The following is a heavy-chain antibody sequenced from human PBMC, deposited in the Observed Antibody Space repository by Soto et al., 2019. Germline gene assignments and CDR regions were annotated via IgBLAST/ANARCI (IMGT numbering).Heavy chain of an antibody. CDR2: ITSSSITI. CDR1: GFTFSSFS. D-gene: IGHD3-3*01. V-gene: IGHV3-48*01. J-gene: IGHJ4*02. Sequence: GGSLRLSCAASGFTFSSFSMNWVRQAPGKGLEWLSYITSSSITIYYADSVKGRFTISRDNAKNTLYLQMNSLRAEDTAIYYCARGETIFGVAYFYYFDYWGQGTLVTVSS. CDR3: ARGETIFGVAYFYYFDY.